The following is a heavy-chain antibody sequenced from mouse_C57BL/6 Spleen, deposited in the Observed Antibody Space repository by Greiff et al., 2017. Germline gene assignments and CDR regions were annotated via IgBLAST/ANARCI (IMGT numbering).Heavy chain of an antibody. CDR1: GYTFTSYW. V-gene: IGHV1-74*01. CDR3: AISYDGYQIFAY. D-gene: IGHD2-3*01. Sequence: QVQLQQPGAELVKPGASVKVSCKASGYTFTSYWMHWVKQRPGQGLEWIGRIHPSDSDTNYNQKFKGKDTLTVDKSSSTAYMQLSSLTSEDSAVYYCAISYDGYQIFAYWGQGTLVTVSA. CDR2: IHPSDSDT. J-gene: IGHJ3*01.